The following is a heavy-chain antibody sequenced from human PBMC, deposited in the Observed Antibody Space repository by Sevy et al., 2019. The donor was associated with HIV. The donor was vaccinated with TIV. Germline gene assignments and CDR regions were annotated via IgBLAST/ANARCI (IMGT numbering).Heavy chain of an antibody. Sequence: GGSLRLSCAASGFTFNNYAMNWVRQAPGKVLEWVTLISYDGSNKYYADSVKGRFTISRDNAKNSLFLQMSSLRVEDTAVYFCARGPRGATINHFDSWGQGTLVTVSS. CDR3: ARGPRGATINHFDS. CDR2: ISYDGSNK. CDR1: GFTFNNYA. J-gene: IGHJ4*02. D-gene: IGHD3-10*01. V-gene: IGHV3-30-3*01.